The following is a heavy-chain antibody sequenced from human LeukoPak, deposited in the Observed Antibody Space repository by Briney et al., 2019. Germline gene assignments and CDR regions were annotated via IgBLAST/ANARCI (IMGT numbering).Heavy chain of an antibody. D-gene: IGHD4-23*01. J-gene: IGHJ5*02. V-gene: IGHV3-30*18. CDR2: TTHDGMYT. CDR1: GFSLWTSG. CDR3: TKGGGISANPLDP. Sequence: GGSLRLSCAASGFSLWTSGIHWVRQAPGKGLEWLSLTTHDGMYTNYADSVKGRFTISTDTSKNTVYLQMNSLGPAGTAVYYCTKGGGISANPLDPWGQGTLVIVSS.